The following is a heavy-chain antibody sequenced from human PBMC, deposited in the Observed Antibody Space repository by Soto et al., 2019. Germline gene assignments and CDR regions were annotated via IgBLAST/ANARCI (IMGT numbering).Heavy chain of an antibody. CDR3: NSNLYYYHYYGMEV. CDR2: IRSKAYGGTT. D-gene: IGHD4-4*01. CDR1: VFTFGDYA. V-gene: IGHV3-49*04. J-gene: IGHJ6*01. Sequence: PGGSLRLSCTSSVFTFGDYAMSWVRDAPGKWLEWVGFIRSKAYGGTTEYAASVKGRFTISRDDSKSIAYLQMNSLKTEDTAVYYCNSNLYYYHYYGMEVWGQGTTVNVS.